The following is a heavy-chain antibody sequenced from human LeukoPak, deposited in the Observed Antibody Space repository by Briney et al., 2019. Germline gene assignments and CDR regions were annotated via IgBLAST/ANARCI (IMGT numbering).Heavy chain of an antibody. CDR1: GFTFSSYG. CDR2: IRYDGSNK. J-gene: IGHJ4*02. V-gene: IGHV3-30*02. D-gene: IGHD3-22*01. CDR3: AKAYYYDSSGYYHPYYFDY. Sequence: GGSLRLSCAASGFTFSSYGMHWVRQAPGKGLEWVAFIRYDGSNKYYADSVKGRFTISRDNSKNTLYLQMNSLRAEDTAVYYCAKAYYYDSSGYYHPYYFDYWGQGTLVTVSS.